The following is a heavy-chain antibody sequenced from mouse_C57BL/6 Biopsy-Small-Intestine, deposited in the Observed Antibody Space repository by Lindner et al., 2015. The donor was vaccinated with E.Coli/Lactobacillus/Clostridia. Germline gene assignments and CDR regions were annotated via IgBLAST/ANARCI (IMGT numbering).Heavy chain of an antibody. Sequence: VQLQESGPELVKPGASVKISCKASGYSFTNYYIHWVKQRPGQGLEWIGWIYPGSGNTKYNKKFEGKATLTADTSSSTAYMQLSSLTSEDSAVYYCARGDYDWFAYWGQGTLVTVSA. CDR2: IYPGSGNT. J-gene: IGHJ3*01. CDR1: GYSFTNYY. V-gene: IGHV1-66*01. D-gene: IGHD2-4*01. CDR3: ARGDYDWFAY.